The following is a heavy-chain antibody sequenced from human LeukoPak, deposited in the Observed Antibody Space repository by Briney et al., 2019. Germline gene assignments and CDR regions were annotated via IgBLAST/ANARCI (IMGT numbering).Heavy chain of an antibody. CDR2: IYYSGST. J-gene: IGHJ5*02. CDR1: GGSISSGGYY. Sequence: SQTLSLTCTVSGGSISSGGYYWNWIRQHPGKGLEWIGYIYYSGSTYYNPSLKSRVTISVDTSKNQFSLKLNSVTAADSAVYYCARGTYSSNWDRWFDPWGQGTLVTVSS. CDR3: ARGTYSSNWDRWFDP. D-gene: IGHD6-13*01. V-gene: IGHV4-31*03.